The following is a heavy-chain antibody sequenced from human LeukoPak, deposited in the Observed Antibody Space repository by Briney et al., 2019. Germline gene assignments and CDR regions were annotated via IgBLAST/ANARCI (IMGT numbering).Heavy chain of an antibody. J-gene: IGHJ3*02. CDR3: ARVESYDFWSGYWDLGAFDI. CDR1: GGSISSGSYY. V-gene: IGHV4-61*02. Sequence: PSETLSLTCTVSGGSISSGSYYWTWIRQPAGKGLEWIGRVYISGSTNYNPSLKSRVTISVDTSKNHFSLKLSSVTAADTAVYYCARVESYDFWSGYWDLGAFDIWGQGTMVTVSS. CDR2: VYISGST. D-gene: IGHD3-3*01.